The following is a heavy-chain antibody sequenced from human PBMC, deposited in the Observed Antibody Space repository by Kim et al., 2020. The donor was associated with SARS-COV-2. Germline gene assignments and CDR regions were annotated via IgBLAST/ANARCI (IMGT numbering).Heavy chain of an antibody. D-gene: IGHD2-21*01. CDR2: IIPIFGTA. CDR1: GGTFSSYA. CDR3: ARDGDKLRGYYYGMDV. Sequence: SVKVSCKASGGTFSSYAISWVRQAPGQGLEWMGGIIPIFGTANYAQKFQGRVTITADESTSTAYMELSSLRSEDTAVYYCARDGDKLRGYYYGMDVWGQGTTVTVSS. J-gene: IGHJ6*02. V-gene: IGHV1-69*13.